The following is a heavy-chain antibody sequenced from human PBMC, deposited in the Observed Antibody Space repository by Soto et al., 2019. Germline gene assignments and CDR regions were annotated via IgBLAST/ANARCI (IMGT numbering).Heavy chain of an antibody. CDR1: GYTISGHY. CDR2: INPHSGST. V-gene: IGHV1-2*02. CDR3: ARGAGSGWYPIDY. D-gene: IGHD6-19*01. Sequence: QVQLVQSGAEVRKPGASVKVSCKASGYTISGHYIHWVRQAPGQGLEWMGWINPHSGSTNYAQKFQGRVTVTRDTSFSTTYMELTRLGSGDTALYYCARGAGSGWYPIDYWGQGTLVTVSS. J-gene: IGHJ4*02.